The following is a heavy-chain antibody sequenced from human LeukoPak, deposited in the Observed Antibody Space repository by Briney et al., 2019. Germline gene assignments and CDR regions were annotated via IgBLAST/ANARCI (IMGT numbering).Heavy chain of an antibody. D-gene: IGHD2/OR15-2a*01. CDR3: ATFSMPST. CDR2: IGPDGGDT. CDR1: GFTFSTYW. V-gene: IGHV3-74*01. Sequence: GGSLRLSCAASGFTFSTYWMHWVRQAPGKGLVWVSRIGPDGGDTTYADSVKGRFTISRDNAKNTLYLQMNSLRAEDTALYYCATFSMPSTWGQGTLVTVSS. J-gene: IGHJ4*02.